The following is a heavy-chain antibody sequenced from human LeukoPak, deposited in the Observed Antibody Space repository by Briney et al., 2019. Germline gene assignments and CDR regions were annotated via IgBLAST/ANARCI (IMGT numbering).Heavy chain of an antibody. CDR2: IHYTGRA. CDR1: GGSISGYY. D-gene: IGHD4-11*01. CDR3: ARHKALHKGDAFDI. J-gene: IGHJ3*02. V-gene: IGHV4-59*08. Sequence: SETLSLTCTVSGGSISGYYWIWIRQPPGKGLEWIAYIHYTGRANYSPSLKSRATITVDTSKNQFSLRLSSVTTADTGVYYCARHKALHKGDAFDIWGQGTMVTVSS.